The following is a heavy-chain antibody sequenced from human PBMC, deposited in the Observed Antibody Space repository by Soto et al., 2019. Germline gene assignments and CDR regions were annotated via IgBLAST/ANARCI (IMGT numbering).Heavy chain of an antibody. CDR1: GGSISSYY. CDR3: ARNILTGYSSYYGMDV. CDR2: IYYSGST. D-gene: IGHD3-9*01. J-gene: IGHJ6*02. V-gene: IGHV4-59*01. Sequence: SDTLSLTCTVSGGSISSYYWSWIRQPPGKGLEWIGYIYYSGSTNYNPSLKSRVTISVDTSKNQFSLKLSSVTAADTAVYYCARNILTGYSSYYGMDVWGQGTTVTVSS.